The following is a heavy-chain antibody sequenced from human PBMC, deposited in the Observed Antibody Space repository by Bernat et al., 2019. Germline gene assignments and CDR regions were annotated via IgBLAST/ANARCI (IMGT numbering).Heavy chain of an antibody. V-gene: IGHV4-39*01. D-gene: IGHD3-10*01. Sequence: VSGGSISSSSYYWGWIRQPPGKGLELIVSISYSGSTYYNPSLKSRVTISVDTSKHQFSLKLSSVTAADTAVYYCARQYVLLWCGELHGWVDPWGQGILV. CDR3: ARQYVLLWCGELHGWVDP. CDR1: GGSISSSSYY. J-gene: IGHJ5*02. CDR2: ISYSGST.